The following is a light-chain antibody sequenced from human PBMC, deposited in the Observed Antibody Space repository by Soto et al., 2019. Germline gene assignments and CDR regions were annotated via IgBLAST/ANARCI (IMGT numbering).Light chain of an antibody. CDR1: QSVSNNY. CDR3: VSSGRSGT. Sequence: LTQSPGTLSLSPGERATLSCRPSQSVSNNYLALYQQKPGQAPRLLIYVASNRATGIPHRSNCSGSGTDFTLNISRLEPDGFGVYYWVSSGRSGTF. CDR2: VAS. J-gene: IGKJ4*02. V-gene: IGKV3-20*01.